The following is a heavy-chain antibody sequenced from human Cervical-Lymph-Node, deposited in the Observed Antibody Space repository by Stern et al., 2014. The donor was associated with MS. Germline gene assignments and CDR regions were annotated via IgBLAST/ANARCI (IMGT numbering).Heavy chain of an antibody. CDR3: ARGRGGNYRYYFDY. J-gene: IGHJ4*02. CDR1: GFTFSSYS. CDR2: SSSGASYI. V-gene: IGHV3-21*01. D-gene: IGHD4-23*01. Sequence: EVQLVESGGGLVKPGGSLRLSCAASGFTFSSYSMNWVRQAPGKGLEWVASSSSGASYIYYEAVLKGRFTISRDNAKNSLYLQMNSLRAEDTAVYYCARGRGGNYRYYFDYWGQGTLVTVSS.